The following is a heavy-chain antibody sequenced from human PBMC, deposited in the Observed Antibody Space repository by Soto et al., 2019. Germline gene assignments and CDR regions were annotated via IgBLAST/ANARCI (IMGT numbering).Heavy chain of an antibody. CDR3: AGDHRGGSDAFDI. CDR2: ISAYNGNT. J-gene: IGHJ3*02. D-gene: IGHD1-26*01. Sequence: QVQLVQSGAEVKKPGASVKVSCKASGYTFTSFGISWVRQAPGQGLEWMGWISAYNGNTNYAENLQGRVTMTTDTSTSTAYMDLRSLRSDDTAVYYCAGDHRGGSDAFDIWGQGTRVTVSS. V-gene: IGHV1-18*01. CDR1: GYTFTSFG.